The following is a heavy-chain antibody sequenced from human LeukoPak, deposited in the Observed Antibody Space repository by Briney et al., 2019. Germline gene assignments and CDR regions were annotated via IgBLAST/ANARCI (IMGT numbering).Heavy chain of an antibody. Sequence: PXGSLRLSCAASGFTFSSYSMNWVRQAPGKGLEWVSSISSSSSYIYYADSVKGRFTISRDNAKNSLYLQMNSLRAEDTAVYYCARGPSIVVVPAAPDYWGQGTLVTVSS. J-gene: IGHJ4*02. V-gene: IGHV3-21*01. CDR2: ISSSSSYI. CDR3: ARGPSIVVVPAAPDY. D-gene: IGHD2-2*01. CDR1: GFTFSSYS.